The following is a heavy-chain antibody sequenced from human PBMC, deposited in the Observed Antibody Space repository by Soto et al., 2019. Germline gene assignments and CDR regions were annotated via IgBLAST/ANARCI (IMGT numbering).Heavy chain of an antibody. CDR2: ISYDGSNK. CDR3: AKSAVRDDFWSGRKDAFDI. V-gene: IGHV3-30*18. Sequence: QVQLVESGGGVVQPGRSLRLSCAASGFTFSSYGMHWVRQAPGKGLEWVAVISYDGSNKYYADSVKGRFTISRDNSKNTLYLQMNSLRAEDTAVYYCAKSAVRDDFWSGRKDAFDIWGQGTMVTVSS. J-gene: IGHJ3*02. CDR1: GFTFSSYG. D-gene: IGHD3-3*01.